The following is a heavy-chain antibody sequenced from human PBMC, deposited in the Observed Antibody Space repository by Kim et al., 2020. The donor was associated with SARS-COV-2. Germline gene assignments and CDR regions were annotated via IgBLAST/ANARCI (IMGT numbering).Heavy chain of an antibody. CDR3: AGGDESSGDY. CDR2: ER. Sequence: ERYYADSVKGRFTISRDNAKNALYLQMDSLRGEDTAVYYCAGGDESSGDYWGQGTLVTVSS. V-gene: IGHV3-7*01. D-gene: IGHD3-22*01. J-gene: IGHJ4*02.